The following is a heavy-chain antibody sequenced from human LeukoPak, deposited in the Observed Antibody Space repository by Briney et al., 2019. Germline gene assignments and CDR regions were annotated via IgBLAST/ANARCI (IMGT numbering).Heavy chain of an antibody. CDR2: IFHSGIENT. Sequence: SGTLSLTCTVSGASIINYYWSWIRQSPGKGLEWIGYIFHSGIENTHYNPSLSSRVTISGDTSKNQFSLRLSSVTAADTAVYYCARTGTMVRGVIISRYYYYMDVWGKGTTVTISS. D-gene: IGHD3-10*01. V-gene: IGHV4-59*08. CDR1: GASIINYY. CDR3: ARTGTMVRGVIISRYYYYMDV. J-gene: IGHJ6*03.